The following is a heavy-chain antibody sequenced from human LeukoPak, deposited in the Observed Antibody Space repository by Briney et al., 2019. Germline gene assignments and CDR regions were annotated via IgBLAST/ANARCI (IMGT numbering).Heavy chain of an antibody. J-gene: IGHJ5*02. Sequence: PGGSLRFSCAASGFTFSSYAMSWVRQAPGRGLEWVSSIRRSGENTYYGDAVKGRFTISRDNSKNTVYLQMNNMRVDDTAVYYCAICRIQLWLRWFDPWGQGTLVTVSS. D-gene: IGHD5-18*01. V-gene: IGHV3-23*01. CDR2: IRRSGENT. CDR1: GFTFSSYA. CDR3: AICRIQLWLRWFDP.